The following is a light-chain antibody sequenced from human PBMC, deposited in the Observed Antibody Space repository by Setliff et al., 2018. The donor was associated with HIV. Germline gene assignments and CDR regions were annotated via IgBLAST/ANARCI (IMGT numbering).Light chain of an antibody. CDR2: EVN. CDR1: SSDIGVYNY. Sequence: QSALTQPPSVSGSPGQSVTISCTGTSSDIGVYNYVSWYQQHPGRAPKLMIYEVNNRPSGVSSRFSGSKSGNTASLTISGLQAEDEADYYCSSYTSSSTLLFGTGTKVTV. V-gene: IGLV2-14*01. J-gene: IGLJ1*01. CDR3: SSYTSSSTLL.